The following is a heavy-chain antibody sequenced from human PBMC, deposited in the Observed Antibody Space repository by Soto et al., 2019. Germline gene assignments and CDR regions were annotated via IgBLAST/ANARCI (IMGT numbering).Heavy chain of an antibody. D-gene: IGHD2-21*01. CDR2: INHLGSI. CDR3: ARGGISHWAYFYYMDV. V-gene: IGHV4-34*01. J-gene: IGHJ6*03. Sequence: PSETLSLTCVVSGGSLSDYFWSWIRQPPGMALEWIGEINHLGSINYNPSLKSRVTMSVKTSKNQFSLTLNSVTAADTATYYCARGGISHWAYFYYMDVWDRGTTVTVSS. CDR1: GGSLSDYF.